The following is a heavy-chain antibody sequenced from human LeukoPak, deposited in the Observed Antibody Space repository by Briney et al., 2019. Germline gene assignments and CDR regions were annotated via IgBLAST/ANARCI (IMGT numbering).Heavy chain of an antibody. D-gene: IGHD2-2*01. Sequence: EASVKVSCKASGYTFTSYDINWVRQATGQGLEWMGRMNPNSGNTGYAQKFQGRVTMTRNTSISTAYMELSSLRSEDTAVYYCAGGAVVPAAMSPYYYYGMDVWGQGTTVTVSS. V-gene: IGHV1-8*01. CDR1: GYTFTSYD. CDR3: AGGAVVPAAMSPYYYYGMDV. J-gene: IGHJ6*02. CDR2: MNPNSGNT.